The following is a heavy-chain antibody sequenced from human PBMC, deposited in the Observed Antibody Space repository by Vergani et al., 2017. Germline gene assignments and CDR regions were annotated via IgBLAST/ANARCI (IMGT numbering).Heavy chain of an antibody. Sequence: ELQLVESGGGLVQPGGSLRLSCAASGFPFSSYALTWVRQAPGKGLEWVSTISRSGVNTYYADSVKGRFTVSRDNSKNTLFLQMNSLRAGDTAVYYCAKDVLGDSSDLDSWGPGTLVTVSS. CDR3: AKDVLGDSSDLDS. CDR2: ISRSGVNT. J-gene: IGHJ4*02. CDR1: GFPFSSYA. D-gene: IGHD3-22*01. V-gene: IGHV3-23*04.